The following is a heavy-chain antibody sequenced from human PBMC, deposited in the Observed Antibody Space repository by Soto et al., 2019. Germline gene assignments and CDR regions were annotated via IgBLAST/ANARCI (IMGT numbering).Heavy chain of an antibody. V-gene: IGHV1-46*03. CDR1: GYTFTSYY. D-gene: IGHD3-10*01. Sequence: ASVKVSCKASGYTFTSYYMHWVRQAPGQGLEWMGIINPSGGSTSYAQKFQGRVTMTRDTSTSTVYMELSSLRSEDTAVYYCALGGGDISGSYYSFLYYRDVWGKGTRVTVS. J-gene: IGHJ6*03. CDR2: INPSGGST. CDR3: ALGGGDISGSYYSFLYYRDV.